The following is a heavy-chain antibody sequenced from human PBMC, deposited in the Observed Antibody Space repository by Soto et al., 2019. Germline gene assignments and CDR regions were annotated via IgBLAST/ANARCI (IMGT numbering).Heavy chain of an antibody. CDR3: TTDLYCYDSSGHYN. V-gene: IGHV3-15*01. CDR2: IKSKTDGGTT. Sequence: PGGSLRLSCAASGFTFSNAWMSWVRQAPRKGLEWVGRIKSKTDGGTTDYAAPVKGRFTISRDDSKNTLYLQMNSLKTEDTAVYYCTTDLYCYDSSGHYNWGQGTLVTVSS. CDR1: GFTFSNAW. J-gene: IGHJ4*02. D-gene: IGHD3-22*01.